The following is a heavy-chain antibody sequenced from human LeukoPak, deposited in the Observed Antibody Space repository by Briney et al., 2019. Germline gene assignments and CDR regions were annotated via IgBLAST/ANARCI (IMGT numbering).Heavy chain of an antibody. CDR3: ARDGPMVGYGYSSSWYWGQGNNWFDP. D-gene: IGHD6-13*01. Sequence: SETLSLTCTVSGYSISSGYYWGWIRHPPGKGLEWIGSIYHSGSTYYNPSLKSRVTISVDTSKNQFSLKLSSVTAADTAVYYCARDGPMVGYGYSSSWYWGQGNNWFDPWGQGTLVTVSS. J-gene: IGHJ5*02. CDR1: GYSISSGYY. CDR2: IYHSGST. V-gene: IGHV4-38-2*02.